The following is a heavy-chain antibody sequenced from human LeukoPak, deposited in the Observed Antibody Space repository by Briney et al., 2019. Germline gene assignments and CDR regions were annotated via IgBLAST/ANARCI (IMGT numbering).Heavy chain of an antibody. Sequence: ASVKVSCKASGYTFTSYAMHWVRQAPGQRLEWMGWINAGNGNTKYSQKFQGRVTVARDTSASTAYMELSSLRSEDTAVYYCARMYSSSWYWGGYFDYWGQGTLVTVSS. D-gene: IGHD6-13*01. J-gene: IGHJ4*02. CDR3: ARMYSSSWYWGGYFDY. V-gene: IGHV1-3*01. CDR2: INAGNGNT. CDR1: GYTFTSYA.